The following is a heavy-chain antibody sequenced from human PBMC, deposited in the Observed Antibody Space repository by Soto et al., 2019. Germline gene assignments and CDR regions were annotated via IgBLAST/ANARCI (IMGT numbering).Heavy chain of an antibody. V-gene: IGHV4-59*01. CDR2: IYHSGIT. CDR1: SDSMTSYY. D-gene: IGHD3-10*01. J-gene: IGHJ4*01. Sequence: PSETLSLTCPVSSDSMTSYYWSWIRQPPGKGLECIGYIYHSGITNYNPSLKSRVTISLDTSKTQFSLRLSFVTAADTAVYYCARMSLFYFFDSWGQGTLVTVSS. CDR3: ARMSLFYFFDS.